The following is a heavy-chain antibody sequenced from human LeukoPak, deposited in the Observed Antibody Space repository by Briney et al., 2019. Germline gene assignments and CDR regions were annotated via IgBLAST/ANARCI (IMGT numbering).Heavy chain of an antibody. CDR1: GVSISCFV. CDR2: IYDTGTPT. Sequence: SETRSFTCTALGVSISCFVWSWVRQRPGEGRDYIGFIYDTGTPTTYTTLLKTRVTLSVDTSNTQFSLNLNSVTAADTAVYYCARLTKGEQWLAYYFDYWGQGALVTVSS. V-gene: IGHV4-59*08. D-gene: IGHD6-19*01. CDR3: ARLTKGEQWLAYYFDY. J-gene: IGHJ4*02.